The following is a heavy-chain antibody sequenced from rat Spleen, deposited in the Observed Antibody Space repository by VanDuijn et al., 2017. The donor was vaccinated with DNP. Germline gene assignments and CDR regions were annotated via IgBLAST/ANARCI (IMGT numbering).Heavy chain of an antibody. V-gene: IGHV4-2*01. CDR3: VRERFGVDY. J-gene: IGHJ2*01. D-gene: IGHD4-3*01. CDR2: INKDSSTI. Sequence: EVKLVESGGGLVQPGRSLKLSCAASGFNFNDYWMGWVRQAPGKGLEWIGEINKDSSTIKYIPYLRDKITISGDNAQNTLYLQMSKVGSEDTAIYYCVRERFGVDYWGQGVMVTVSS. CDR1: GFNFNDYW.